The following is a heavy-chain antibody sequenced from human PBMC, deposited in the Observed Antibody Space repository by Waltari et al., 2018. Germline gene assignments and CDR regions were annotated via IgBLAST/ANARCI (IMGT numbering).Heavy chain of an antibody. V-gene: IGHV4-38-2*02. Sequence: QLQESGPGLVKPSETLSLTCNVSGFSMTRSDWAWVRQPPGKGLEWIGSVFHTGSTSYNPSLKSRVTMSVNPSKNQFTLRLSSVTAADTAVYYCAGEKARYGLDVWGQGTTVTVSS. CDR1: GFSMTRSD. CDR2: VFHTGST. J-gene: IGHJ6*02. CDR3: AGEKARYGLDV.